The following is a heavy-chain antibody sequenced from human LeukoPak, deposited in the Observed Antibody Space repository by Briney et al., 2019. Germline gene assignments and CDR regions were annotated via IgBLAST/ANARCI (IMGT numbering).Heavy chain of an antibody. D-gene: IGHD5-12*01. V-gene: IGHV4-39*07. Sequence: SETLSLTCTVSGGSISSSSYYWGWIRQPPGKGLEWIGCIYYSGSTYYNPSFKSRVTISVDTSKNQFSLKLSSVTAADTAVYYCARVGAGNSGSDVMWFYYYYMDVWGKGTTVTVSS. J-gene: IGHJ6*03. CDR2: IYYSGST. CDR3: ARVGAGNSGSDVMWFYYYYMDV. CDR1: GGSISSSSYY.